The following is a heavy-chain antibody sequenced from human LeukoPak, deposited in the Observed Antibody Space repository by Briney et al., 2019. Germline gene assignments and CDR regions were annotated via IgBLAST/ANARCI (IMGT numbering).Heavy chain of an antibody. Sequence: GSLRLSCAASGFTFSSYAMHWVRQAPGKGLEWVAVISYDGSNKYYADSVKGRFTISRDNSKNTLYLQMNSLRAEDTAVYYCARAHDYWGQGTLVTVSS. CDR3: ARAHDY. V-gene: IGHV3-30*04. CDR2: ISYDGSNK. J-gene: IGHJ4*02. CDR1: GFTFSSYA.